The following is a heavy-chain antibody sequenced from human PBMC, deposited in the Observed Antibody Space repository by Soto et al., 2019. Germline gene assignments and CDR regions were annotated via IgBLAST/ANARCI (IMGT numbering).Heavy chain of an antibody. D-gene: IGHD6-13*01. V-gene: IGHV3-30-3*01. CDR3: ARDPEIQQLSTVYFDY. J-gene: IGHJ4*02. CDR2: ISYDGSNK. Sequence: GGSLRLSCGASGFTFSSYAMHWVRQAPGKGLEWVAVISYDGSNKYYADSVKGRFTISRDNSKNTLYLQMNSLRAEDTAVYYCARDPEIQQLSTVYFDYWGQGTLVTVSS. CDR1: GFTFSSYA.